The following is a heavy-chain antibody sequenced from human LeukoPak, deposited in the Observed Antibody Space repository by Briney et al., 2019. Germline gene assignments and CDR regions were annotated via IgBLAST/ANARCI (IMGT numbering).Heavy chain of an antibody. J-gene: IGHJ4*02. Sequence: GGSLRLSCAASGFSFSTYGMHWVRQAPGKGLEWVAVISYDGSDKYYGDSVKGRFTISRDNSKNTPYLQMHSLRTEDTAVYYCVKAGYGELLRFDHWGQGTLVTVSS. CDR3: VKAGYGELLRFDH. CDR2: ISYDGSDK. CDR1: GFSFSTYG. V-gene: IGHV3-30*18. D-gene: IGHD3-10*01.